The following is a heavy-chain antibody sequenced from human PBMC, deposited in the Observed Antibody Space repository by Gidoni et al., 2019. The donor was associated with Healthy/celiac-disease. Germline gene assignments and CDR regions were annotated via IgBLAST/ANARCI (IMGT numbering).Heavy chain of an antibody. CDR2: INHSGST. V-gene: IGHV4-34*01. D-gene: IGHD4-4*01. CDR1: GGSFSGYY. CDR3: ARSSLQDDYYYYGMDV. J-gene: IGHJ6*02. Sequence: QVQLQQWGAGLLKPSETLSLTCAVYGGSFSGYYWSWIRQPPGKGLEWIGEINHSGSTNYNPSLKSRVTISVDTSKNQFSLKLSSVTAADTAVYYCARSSLQDDYYYYGMDVWGQGTTVTVSS.